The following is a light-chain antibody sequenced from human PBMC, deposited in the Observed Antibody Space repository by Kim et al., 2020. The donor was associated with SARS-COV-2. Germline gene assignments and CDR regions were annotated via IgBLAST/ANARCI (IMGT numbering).Light chain of an antibody. V-gene: IGLV3-19*01. CDR2: GKN. J-gene: IGLJ2*01. CDR1: SLRSYY. CDR3: KSRDSSGKVV. Sequence: SSELTQDPAVSVALGQTIRITCQGDSLRSYYASWYPQKPGQAPVLVIYGKNNRLSGIPDRFSGSSSGNTASLSITGAQAEDEADYYCKSRDSSGKVVFGGGTKLTVL.